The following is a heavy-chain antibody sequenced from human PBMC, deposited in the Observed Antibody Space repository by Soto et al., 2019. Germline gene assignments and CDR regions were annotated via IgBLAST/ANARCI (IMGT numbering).Heavy chain of an antibody. V-gene: IGHV4-31*03. J-gene: IGHJ4*02. CDR1: GGSISSGGYF. CDR2: IYYSGRT. D-gene: IGHD6-13*01. CDR3: ARFAKEENPKVGSWYYFDY. Sequence: SETLSLTCTASGGSISSGGYFWSWVRQHPGKGLEWIGNIYYSGRTYYNPSLKSRVTISVDTSKNQFSLKLSSVTAADTAVYYCARFAKEENPKVGSWYYFDYWGQGTWVTVSS.